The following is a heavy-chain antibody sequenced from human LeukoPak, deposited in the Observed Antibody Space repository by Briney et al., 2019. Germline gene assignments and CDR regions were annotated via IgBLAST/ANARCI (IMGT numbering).Heavy chain of an antibody. CDR3: ARGTWGSTYYFDY. V-gene: IGHV6-1*01. CDR2: TYYRSKWYS. J-gene: IGHJ4*02. Sequence: SQTLSLTCAISGDSLSANNTAWNWIRQSPSRGPEWLGRTYYRSKWYSNYAVSVKSRITINPDTSKNQFSQQLNSVTPEDTAVYYCARGTWGSTYYFDYWGQGTLVTVSS. D-gene: IGHD7-27*01. CDR1: GDSLSANNTA.